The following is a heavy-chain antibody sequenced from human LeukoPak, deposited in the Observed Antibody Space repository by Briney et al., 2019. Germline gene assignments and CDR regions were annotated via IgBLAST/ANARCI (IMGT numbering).Heavy chain of an antibody. J-gene: IGHJ2*01. D-gene: IGHD2-2*01. Sequence: SQTLSLTCTVSGGSISSGGYYWSWIRQHPGKGLEWIGYIYYSGSTYYNPSLKSRVTISVDTSKNQSSLKLSSVTAADTAVYYCASTLGAVVVPAARPHWYFDLWGRGTLVTVSS. CDR3: ASTLGAVVVPAARPHWYFDL. V-gene: IGHV4-31*03. CDR1: GGSISSGGYY. CDR2: IYYSGST.